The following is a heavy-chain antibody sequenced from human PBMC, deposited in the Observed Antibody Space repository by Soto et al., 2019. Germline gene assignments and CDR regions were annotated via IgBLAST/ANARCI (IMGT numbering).Heavy chain of an antibody. D-gene: IGHD3-22*01. V-gene: IGHV4-39*01. Sequence: QLQLQESGPGLVKPSETLSLTCTVSGGSISSSSYYWGWIRQPPGKGLEWIGSIYYSGSTYYNPSLKSRVTISVDTSKNQFSLKLSSVTAADTAVYYCARLRGNGLDYYDKIFEVRYFDLWGRGTLVTVSS. CDR1: GGSISSSSYY. J-gene: IGHJ2*01. CDR3: ARLRGNGLDYYDKIFEVRYFDL. CDR2: IYYSGST.